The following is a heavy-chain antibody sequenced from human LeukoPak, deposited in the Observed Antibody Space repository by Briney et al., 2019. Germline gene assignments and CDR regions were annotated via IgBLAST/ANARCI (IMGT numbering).Heavy chain of an antibody. V-gene: IGHV4-59*08. CDR2: IYYSGST. CDR3: ARRRYFDY. CDR1: GGSISSYY. Sequence: PSETLSLTCTVSGGSISSYYWSWIRQPPGKGLEWIGYIYYSGSTNYNPSLKSRVTISVDTFKNQFSLKLSSVTAADTAVYYCARRRYFDYWGQGTLVTVSS. J-gene: IGHJ4*02.